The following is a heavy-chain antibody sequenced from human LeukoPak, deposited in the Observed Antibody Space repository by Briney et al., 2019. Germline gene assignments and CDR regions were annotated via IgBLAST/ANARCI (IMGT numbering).Heavy chain of an antibody. CDR2: ISAYNGNT. V-gene: IGHV1-18*01. CDR1: GYTFTSYG. CDR3: ARDLLNARIAAAPPLDF. Sequence: EASVKVSCKASGYTFTSYGISWVRQAPGQGLEWMGWISAYNGNTNYAQNLQGRVTMTTDTSTSTAYMELRSLRSDDTAVYYCARDLLNARIAAAPPLDFWGQGTLVTVSS. D-gene: IGHD6-13*01. J-gene: IGHJ4*02.